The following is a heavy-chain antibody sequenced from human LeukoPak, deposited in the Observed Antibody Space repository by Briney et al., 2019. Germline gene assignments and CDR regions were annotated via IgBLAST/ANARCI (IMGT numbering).Heavy chain of an antibody. V-gene: IGHV3-48*03. CDR1: GFTFSSYE. Sequence: GGSLRLSCAASGFTFSSYEMNWGRQAPGKGLEWVSYISSSGSTIYYADSVKGRFTISRDNAKNSLYLQMNSLRAEDTAVYYCARVTYYYDSSGYYYYYGMDVWGQGTTVTVSS. CDR3: ARVTYYYDSSGYYYYYGMDV. CDR2: ISSSGSTI. D-gene: IGHD3-22*01. J-gene: IGHJ6*02.